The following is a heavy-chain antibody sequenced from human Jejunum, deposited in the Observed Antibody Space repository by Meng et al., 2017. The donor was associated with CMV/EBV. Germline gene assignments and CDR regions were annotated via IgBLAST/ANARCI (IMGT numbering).Heavy chain of an antibody. J-gene: IGHJ3*02. CDR3: ARDSGGYGLDAFDI. Sequence: GGSISSSSYYWRWIRQSPGRGLEWIASIYYSGTTFYSPSLKSRVTISIDTSKNHFSLNLRSVTAADAAVYYCARDSGGYGLDAFDIWGQGTMVTVSS. CDR2: IYYSGTT. CDR1: GGSISSSSYY. V-gene: IGHV4-39*07. D-gene: IGHD2-15*01.